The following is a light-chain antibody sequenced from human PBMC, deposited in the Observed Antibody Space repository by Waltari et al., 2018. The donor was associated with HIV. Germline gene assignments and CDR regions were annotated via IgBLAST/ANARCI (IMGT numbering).Light chain of an antibody. J-gene: IGLJ2*01. CDR2: KDT. CDR3: QSSDDSRPWI. V-gene: IGLV3-25*03. Sequence: YELTQPPSMSVSPGQTAKITCPGDVLAKQYAYWYQQKPGPAPVLVMSKDTQRPSEIPERFSGSSSGTTVTLTISGVQAEDEADYHCQSSDDSRPWIFGGGTKMTVL. CDR1: VLAKQY.